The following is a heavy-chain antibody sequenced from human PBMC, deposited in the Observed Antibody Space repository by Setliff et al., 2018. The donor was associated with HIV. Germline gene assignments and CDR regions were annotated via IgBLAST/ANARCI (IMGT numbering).Heavy chain of an antibody. D-gene: IGHD3-9*01. Sequence: SETLSLTCAVSGGSISSAYWSWVRQPPGKGLEWIGYIYTSGSSNYNPSLKSRVTISGDTSKRQFSLKMSSVTAADTAVYYCARGEPVDILTGYFDYWGQGTQVTVSS. J-gene: IGHJ4*02. V-gene: IGHV4-4*08. CDR3: ARGEPVDILTGYFDY. CDR2: IYTSGSS. CDR1: GGSISSAY.